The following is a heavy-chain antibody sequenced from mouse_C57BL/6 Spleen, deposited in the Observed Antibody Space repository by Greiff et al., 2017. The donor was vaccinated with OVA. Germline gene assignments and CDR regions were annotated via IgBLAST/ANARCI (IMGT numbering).Heavy chain of an antibody. CDR2: IYPGDGDT. D-gene: IGHD2-3*01. CDR3: ARRAPDGYYWYFDV. CDR1: GYAFSSYW. V-gene: IGHV1-80*01. J-gene: IGHJ1*03. Sequence: VQVVESGAELVKPGASVKISCKASGYAFSSYWMNWVKQRPGKGLEWIGQIYPGDGDTNYNGKFKGKATLTADKSSSTAYMQLSSLTSEDSAVYFCARRAPDGYYWYFDVWGTGTTVTVSS.